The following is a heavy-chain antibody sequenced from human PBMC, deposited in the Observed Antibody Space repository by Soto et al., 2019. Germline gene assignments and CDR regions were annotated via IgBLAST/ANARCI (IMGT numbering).Heavy chain of an antibody. V-gene: IGHV4-31*03. J-gene: IGHJ6*02. D-gene: IGHD6-13*01. CDR1: GGSISSGGYY. Sequence: QVQLQESGPGLVKPSQTLSLTCTVSGGSISSGGYYWSWIRQHPGKGLEWIGYIYYSGSTYYNPSLKSRVTISVDTSKNQFSLKLSSVTAADTAVHYCARAGYSSSWYVVGGMDVWGQGTTVTVSS. CDR2: IYYSGST. CDR3: ARAGYSSSWYVVGGMDV.